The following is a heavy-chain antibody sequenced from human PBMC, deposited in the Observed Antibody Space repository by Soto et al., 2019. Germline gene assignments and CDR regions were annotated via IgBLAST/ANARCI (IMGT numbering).Heavy chain of an antibody. V-gene: IGHV3-23*01. J-gene: IGHJ4*02. CDR2: ISGSAGST. CDR1: GFTFTTYA. Sequence: EVQLLESGGGLVQPGGSLRLSCAASGFTFTTYAMSGVRQAPGKGLEWVSAISGSAGSTYYADSVKGRFTISGANSNNTLSLQMNSLRAEDTAVYYGAKNWDTTVSSSTHWGLGTLVSVSS. CDR3: AKNWDTTVSSSTH. D-gene: IGHD6-6*01.